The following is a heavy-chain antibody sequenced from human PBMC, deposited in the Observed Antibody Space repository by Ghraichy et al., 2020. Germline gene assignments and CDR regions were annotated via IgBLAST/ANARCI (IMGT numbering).Heavy chain of an antibody. D-gene: IGHD1-26*01. Sequence: ASVKVSCKASGYTFTTYAIHWVRQAPGQRLEWVGWINAAYGTTEYSQKLKGRVTLSRDTSASPAYMDRSSLRSEDTAVYYCTRAAGRGGTYDYCGQGTLVTVSS. V-gene: IGHV1-3*01. CDR1: GYTFTTYA. J-gene: IGHJ4*02. CDR3: TRAAGRGGTYDY. CDR2: INAAYGTT.